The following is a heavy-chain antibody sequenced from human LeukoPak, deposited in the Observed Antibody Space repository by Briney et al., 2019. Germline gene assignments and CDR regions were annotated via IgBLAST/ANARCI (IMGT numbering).Heavy chain of an antibody. D-gene: IGHD6-13*01. CDR3: ASGRQLGY. CDR2: IKEDGSEK. J-gene: IGHJ4*02. CDR1: GFTFSNYW. V-gene: IGHV3-7*01. Sequence: GGSLRLSCAASGFTFSNYWMSWVRQAPGKGLEWVANIKEDGSEKYYVDSVKGRFTIFRDNARTSLYLQMNSLRAEDTAVYYCASGRQLGYWGQGTRVTVSS.